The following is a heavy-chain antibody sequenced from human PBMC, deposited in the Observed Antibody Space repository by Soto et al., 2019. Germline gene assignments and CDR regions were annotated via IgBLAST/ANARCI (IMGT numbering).Heavy chain of an antibody. CDR1: GFTFNSHA. D-gene: IGHD2-21*01. CDR3: AKATSATCTGSICYSFDY. CDR2: ISYGGANK. Sequence: GGSLRLSCAVSGFTFNSHAMHWVRQAPGKGLEWVAVISYGGANKYYGDSVKGRLTISRDNSRNTLSLQMNSLRPEDTALYYCAKATSATCTGSICYSFDYWGQGTLVTVSS. J-gene: IGHJ4*02. V-gene: IGHV3-30-3*02.